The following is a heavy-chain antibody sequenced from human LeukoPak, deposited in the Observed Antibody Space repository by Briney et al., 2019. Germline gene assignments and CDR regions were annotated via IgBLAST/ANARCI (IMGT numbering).Heavy chain of an antibody. V-gene: IGHV4-59*01. CDR2: IHYSGST. J-gene: IGHJ5*02. Sequence: SETLSLTCTVSGGSISSYYWSWIRQPPGKGLEWIGYIHYSGSTNYNPSLKSRVTISVDTSKNQFSLKLSSVTAADTAVYYCARGSVTFGGVIVIPFDPWGQGTLVTVSS. CDR1: GGSISSYY. CDR3: ARGSVTFGGVIVIPFDP. D-gene: IGHD3-16*02.